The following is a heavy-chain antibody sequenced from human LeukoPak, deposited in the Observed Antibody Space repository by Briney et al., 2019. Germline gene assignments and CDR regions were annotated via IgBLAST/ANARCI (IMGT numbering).Heavy chain of an antibody. CDR2: ISRGGGST. CDR1: GFTFSSYA. J-gene: IGHJ4*02. Sequence: PGGSLRLSCAASGFTFSSYAMHWVRQAPGKGLEWVSAISRGGGSTYYADSVKGRFTISRDNSKNTLYLQMNSLRAEDTALYYCAKINRGEVAGHFDYWGQGTLVTVSS. CDR3: AKINRGEVAGHFDY. V-gene: IGHV3-23*01. D-gene: IGHD6-19*01.